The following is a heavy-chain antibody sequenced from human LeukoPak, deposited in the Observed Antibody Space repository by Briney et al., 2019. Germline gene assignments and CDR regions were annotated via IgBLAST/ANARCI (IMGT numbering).Heavy chain of an antibody. CDR1: GGSISSYY. CDR3: ASSHDILTGYNN. Sequence: SETLSLTCTVSGGSISSYYWSWIRQPPGKGLEWIGYIYYSGSTNYNPSLKSRVTMSVDTSKNQFSLKLSSVTAADTAVYYCASSHDILTGYNNWGQGTLVTVSS. J-gene: IGHJ4*02. V-gene: IGHV4-59*01. D-gene: IGHD3-9*01. CDR2: IYYSGST.